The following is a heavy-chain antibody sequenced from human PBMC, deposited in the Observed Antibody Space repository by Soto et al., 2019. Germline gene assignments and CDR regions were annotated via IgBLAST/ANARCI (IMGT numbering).Heavy chain of an antibody. Sequence: PGEPLKISYKGSGYSFTSYWVGWVRQMPGKGLEWMGIIYPGDSDTRYSPSFQGQVTISADKSISTAYLQWSSLKASDTAMYYCARRAGSGYDFYYYYGMDVWGQGTTVTVSS. V-gene: IGHV5-51*01. D-gene: IGHD5-12*01. CDR3: ARRAGSGYDFYYYYGMDV. CDR1: GYSFTSYW. J-gene: IGHJ6*02. CDR2: IYPGDSDT.